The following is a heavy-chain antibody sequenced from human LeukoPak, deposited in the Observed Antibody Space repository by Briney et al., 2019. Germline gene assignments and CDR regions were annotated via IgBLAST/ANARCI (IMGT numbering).Heavy chain of an antibody. J-gene: IGHJ5*02. D-gene: IGHD4-17*01. CDR3: TKDPNGDYIGAFDP. CDR2: ITGGHYAT. V-gene: IGHV3-23*01. CDR1: GFSFSSFA. Sequence: GGSLRLSCAASGFSFSSFAMTWVRQAPGKGLEWVSSITGGHYATYNTDSVKGRFTTSRDNAKNTLYLQMNSLRADDTAIYYCTKDPNGDYIGAFDPWGQGTLVTVSS.